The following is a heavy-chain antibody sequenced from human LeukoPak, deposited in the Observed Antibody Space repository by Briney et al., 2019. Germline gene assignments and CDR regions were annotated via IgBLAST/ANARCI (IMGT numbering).Heavy chain of an antibody. Sequence: SETLSLTCTVSGGSISSGDSHWSWIRQPPGKGLEWIGYIYYGGTIYYNPSLESRVTISVDTSKNHFSLNLSSVTAADTAVYYCARAPGVAEVGRFDLWGRGSLVTVSS. CDR2: IYYGGTI. J-gene: IGHJ2*01. CDR3: ARAPGVAEVGRFDL. CDR1: GGSISSGDSH. D-gene: IGHD7-27*01. V-gene: IGHV4-30-4*01.